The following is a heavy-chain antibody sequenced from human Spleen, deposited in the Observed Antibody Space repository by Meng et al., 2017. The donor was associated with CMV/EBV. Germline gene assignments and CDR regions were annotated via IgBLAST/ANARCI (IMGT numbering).Heavy chain of an antibody. D-gene: IGHD3-16*02. J-gene: IGHJ4*02. V-gene: IGHV3-73*01. CDR2: IRSKANSYAT. CDR3: TRLYRSVY. CDR1: GFTFSGSA. Sequence: LSCEASGFTFSGSAMHWVRQASGKGLEWVGRIRSKANSYATAYAASVKGRFTISRDDSKNTAYLQMNSLKTEDTAVYYCTRLYRSVYWGQGTLVTVSS.